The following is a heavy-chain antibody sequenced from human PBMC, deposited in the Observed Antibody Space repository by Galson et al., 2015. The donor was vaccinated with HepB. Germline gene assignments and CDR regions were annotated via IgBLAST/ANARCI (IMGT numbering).Heavy chain of an antibody. Sequence: SLRLSCAASGFTISSNYMSWVRQAPGKGLEWVSVIYSGGSTYYADSVKGRFTISRDNSKNTLYLQMNSLRAEDTAVYYCARVPVGFGYYYGMDVWGQGTTVTVSS. CDR1: GFTISSNY. V-gene: IGHV3-53*01. CDR2: IYSGGST. CDR3: ARVPVGFGYYYGMDV. J-gene: IGHJ6*02. D-gene: IGHD3-3*01.